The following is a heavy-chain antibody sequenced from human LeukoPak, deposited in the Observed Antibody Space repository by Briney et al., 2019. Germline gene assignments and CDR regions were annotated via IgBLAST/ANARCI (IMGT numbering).Heavy chain of an antibody. Sequence: ASETLSLTCTVSGGSISNYYWNWIRQPPGKGLEWVGHISYSGGTKYNPSLQSRVTISIDTSKNQFSLNLGSVTAADTAVYYCARRVIMSAAGVPDTWLDPWGQGILVTVSS. CDR2: ISYSGGT. J-gene: IGHJ5*02. D-gene: IGHD2-8*01. CDR3: ARRVIMSAAGVPDTWLDP. CDR1: GGSISNYY. V-gene: IGHV4-59*08.